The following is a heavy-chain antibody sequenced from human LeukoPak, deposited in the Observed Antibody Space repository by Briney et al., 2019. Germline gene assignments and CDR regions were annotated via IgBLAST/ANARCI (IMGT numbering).Heavy chain of an antibody. CDR1: GFTFSSYG. CDR3: ASLRPSSSWSFDF. D-gene: IGHD6-13*01. J-gene: IGHJ4*02. V-gene: IGHV3-66*01. CDR2: IYSAGTT. Sequence: GGSLRLSCAASGFTFSSYGMHWVRQAPGKGLEWVSVIYSAGTTYYADSVKARFTISRDSSKNALYLQMNSLGADDTAVYYCASLRPSSSWSFDFWGQGTLVTVSS.